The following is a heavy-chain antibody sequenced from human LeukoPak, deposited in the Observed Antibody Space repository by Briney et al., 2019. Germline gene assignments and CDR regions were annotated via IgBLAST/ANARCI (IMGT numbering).Heavy chain of an antibody. Sequence: PGRSLRLSCAASGFTFSNYGMHWVRQAPGKGLEWVAVMSYDGINKYYADSVKGRFTISRDNSKNTLYLQMNSLRAEDTAVYYCAMLVVGATEGFDYWGQGTLVTVSS. J-gene: IGHJ4*02. D-gene: IGHD1-26*01. CDR1: GFTFSNYG. V-gene: IGHV3-30*03. CDR3: AMLVVGATEGFDY. CDR2: MSYDGINK.